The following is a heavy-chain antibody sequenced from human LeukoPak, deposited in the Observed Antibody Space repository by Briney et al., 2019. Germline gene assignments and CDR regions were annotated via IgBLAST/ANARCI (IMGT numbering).Heavy chain of an antibody. J-gene: IGHJ6*02. V-gene: IGHV3-13*01. CDR3: ARAGDYCSSTSCYIPTPSLDLEYGMDV. D-gene: IGHD2-2*02. Sequence: GSLRLSCAASGFTFSSYDMHWVRQATGKGLEWVSAIGTAGDTYYPGSVKGRFTISRENAKNSLYLQMNSLRAGDTAVYYCARAGDYCSSTSCYIPTPSLDLEYGMDVWGQGTTVAVSS. CDR1: GFTFSSYD. CDR2: IGTAGDT.